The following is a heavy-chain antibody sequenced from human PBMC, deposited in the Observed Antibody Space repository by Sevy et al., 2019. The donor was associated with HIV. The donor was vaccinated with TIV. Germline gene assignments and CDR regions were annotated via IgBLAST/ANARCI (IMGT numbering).Heavy chain of an antibody. CDR3: ARGYTGYDVGPLDY. J-gene: IGHJ4*02. CDR1: GFTFSSYS. V-gene: IGHV3-48*02. D-gene: IGHD5-12*01. CDR2: ISSSSTTI. Sequence: WGSLRLSCAASGFTFSSYSMNWVRQAPGKGLEWVSYISSSSTTIYYADSVKGRFTISRDNAKNSLYLQMNSLRDEDTAVYYCARGYTGYDVGPLDYWGQGTLVTVSS.